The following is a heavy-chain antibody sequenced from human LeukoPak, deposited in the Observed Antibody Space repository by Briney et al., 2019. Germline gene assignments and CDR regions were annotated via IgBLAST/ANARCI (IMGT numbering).Heavy chain of an antibody. CDR2: IYYSGRT. V-gene: IGHV4-39*01. D-gene: IGHD6-19*01. CDR3: ARQSGWSEPFDY. Sequence: SETLSLTCTVSGGSISSSVCYWGWIRQSPGKGLEWIGSIYYSGRTYYNPSLKSRVTISVDMSKNQFSLKLSSVTAADTAVYYCARQSGWSEPFDYWGQGTLVTVSS. J-gene: IGHJ4*02. CDR1: GGSISSSVCY.